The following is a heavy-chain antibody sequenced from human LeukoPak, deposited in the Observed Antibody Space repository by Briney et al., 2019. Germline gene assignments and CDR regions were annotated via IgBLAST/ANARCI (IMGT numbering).Heavy chain of an antibody. V-gene: IGHV4-39*01. CDR3: TRSGSPMGGFDP. D-gene: IGHD3-10*01. CDR1: LDSISIVTYQ. Sequence: SETLSLTCTVSLDSISIVTYQWGWIRQPPGKGLQWIGSIFYAGSTYYNPSLRSRVSIFVDTSKDQFSLKLFPVTAADTAVYYYTRSGSPMGGFDPWGQGILVTVPS. CDR2: IFYAGST. J-gene: IGHJ5*02.